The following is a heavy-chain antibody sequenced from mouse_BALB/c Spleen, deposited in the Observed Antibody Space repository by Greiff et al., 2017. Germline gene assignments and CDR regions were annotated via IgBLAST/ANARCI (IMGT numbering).Heavy chain of an antibody. CDR3: ARYVWSYAMDY. J-gene: IGHJ4*01. CDR2: INPSTGYT. Sequence: QVHVKQSGAELAKPGASVKMSCKASGYTFTSYWMHWVKQRPGQGLEWIGYINPSTGYTEYNQKFKDKATLTADKSSSTAYMQLSSLTSEDSAVYYCARYVWSYAMDYWGQGTSVTVSS. CDR1: GYTFTSYW. V-gene: IGHV1-7*01. D-gene: IGHD2-10*02.